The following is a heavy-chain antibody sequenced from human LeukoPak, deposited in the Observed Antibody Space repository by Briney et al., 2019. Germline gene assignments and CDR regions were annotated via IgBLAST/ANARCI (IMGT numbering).Heavy chain of an antibody. Sequence: SQTLPLTCTVSGDSISSGKYYWSWLRQPAGKGLEWIGRIYVSGTTNYNPSLQSRVTISVDTSKNQFSLNLSSVTAADTAVYYCARDLTRGAYVSGSYPYTDNWFDPWGQGTLVTVSS. CDR2: IYVSGTT. J-gene: IGHJ5*02. D-gene: IGHD3-16*01. V-gene: IGHV4-61*02. CDR1: GDSISSGKYY. CDR3: ARDLTRGAYVSGSYPYTDNWFDP.